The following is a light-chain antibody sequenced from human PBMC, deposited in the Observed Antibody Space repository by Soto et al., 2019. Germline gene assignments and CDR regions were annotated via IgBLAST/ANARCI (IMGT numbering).Light chain of an antibody. V-gene: IGKV1-16*02. CDR3: QQYYSYPWT. CDR2: AAS. CDR1: QGISTY. J-gene: IGKJ1*01. Sequence: DIQMTQSPSSLSASVGDRVTITCRASQGISTYLAWFQQKPGKAPKSLIFAASNLQSGVPSNFSGSGSGTDFTLTISSLQPEDFATYYCQQYYSYPWTFGQGTKVEIK.